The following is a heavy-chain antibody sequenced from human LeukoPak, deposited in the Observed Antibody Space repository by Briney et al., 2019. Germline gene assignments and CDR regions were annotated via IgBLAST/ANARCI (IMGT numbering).Heavy chain of an antibody. CDR2: INTDGRNT. D-gene: IGHD6-6*01. CDR1: GVTFSQSW. Sequence: PGGSLRLSCVVSGVTFSQSWMRWVRQVPGKGLVWVSRINTDGRNTIYADSVKGRFTISRDNAKNTLYLQMNSLRAEDTAVYYCARDPSIAGPTPVDYWGKGTLVSVSS. J-gene: IGHJ4*02. CDR3: ARDPSIAGPTPVDY. V-gene: IGHV3-74*01.